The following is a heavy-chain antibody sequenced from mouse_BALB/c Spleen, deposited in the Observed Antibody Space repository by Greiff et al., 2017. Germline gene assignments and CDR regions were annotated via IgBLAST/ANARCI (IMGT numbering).Heavy chain of an antibody. CDR2: ISYSGST. V-gene: IGHV3-2*02. CDR1: GYSITSDYA. Sequence: EVQLQQSGPGLVKPSQSLSLTCTVTGYSITSDYAWNWIRQFPGNKLEWMGYISYSGSTSYNPSLKSRISITRDTSKNQFFLQLNSVTTEDTATYYCAREVPHYYAMDYWGQGTSVTVSS. D-gene: IGHD2-14*01. CDR3: AREVPHYYAMDY. J-gene: IGHJ4*01.